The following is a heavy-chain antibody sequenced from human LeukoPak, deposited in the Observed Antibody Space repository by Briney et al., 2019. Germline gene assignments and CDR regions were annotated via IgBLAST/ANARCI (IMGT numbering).Heavy chain of an antibody. Sequence: GGSLRLSCAASGFTFSSYAMSWVRRAPGKGLEWVSAISASDGTTYYADSVKGRFTISRDNSKNTLYLQMNSLRAEDTAVYYCAKRLYCSTTTCYGFDYWGQGTLVTVSS. V-gene: IGHV3-23*01. CDR2: ISASDGTT. CDR1: GFTFSSYA. D-gene: IGHD2-2*01. CDR3: AKRLYCSTTTCYGFDY. J-gene: IGHJ4*02.